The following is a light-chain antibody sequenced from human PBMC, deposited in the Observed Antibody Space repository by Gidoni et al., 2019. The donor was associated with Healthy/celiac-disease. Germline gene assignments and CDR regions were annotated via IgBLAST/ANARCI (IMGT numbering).Light chain of an antibody. Sequence: DLVMTQSPASLAVSLGERATINCNSSQSVLYSANNKNYLAWYQQKPGQPPKLLIHWASTRESGVPDRFSGSGSGTDFTLTISSLQAEDVAVYYCQQYYSTPRSFGQGTKLEIK. V-gene: IGKV4-1*01. J-gene: IGKJ2*04. CDR2: WAS. CDR3: QQYYSTPRS. CDR1: QSVLYSANNKNY.